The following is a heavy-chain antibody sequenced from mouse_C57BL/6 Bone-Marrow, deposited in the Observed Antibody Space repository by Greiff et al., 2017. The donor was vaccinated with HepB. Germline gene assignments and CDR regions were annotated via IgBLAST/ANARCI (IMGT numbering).Heavy chain of an antibody. J-gene: IGHJ1*03. CDR3: ARSGTGTGYFDV. D-gene: IGHD4-1*01. V-gene: IGHV1-55*01. Sequence: QVHVKQPGAELVKPGASVKMSCKASGYNFTSYWITWVKQRPGQGLEWIGDIYPGSGSTNYNEKFKSKATLTVDTSSSTAYMQLSSLTSEDSAVYYCARSGTGTGYFDVWGTGTTVTVSS. CDR2: IYPGSGST. CDR1: GYNFTSYW.